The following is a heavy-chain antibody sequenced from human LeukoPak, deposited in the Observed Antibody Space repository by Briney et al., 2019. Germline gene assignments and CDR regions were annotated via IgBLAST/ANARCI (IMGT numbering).Heavy chain of an antibody. V-gene: IGHV1-2*06. CDR3: ARVRGVSTRYYYYGMDV. CDR1: GYTFTGYY. J-gene: IGHJ6*02. D-gene: IGHD2-8*02. Sequence: ASVKVSCKASGYTFTGYYTHWVRQAPGQGLEWMGRINPNSGGTNYAQKFQGRVTMTRDTSISTAYMELSRLRSDDTAVYYCARVRGVSTRYYYYGMDVWGQGTTVTVSS. CDR2: INPNSGGT.